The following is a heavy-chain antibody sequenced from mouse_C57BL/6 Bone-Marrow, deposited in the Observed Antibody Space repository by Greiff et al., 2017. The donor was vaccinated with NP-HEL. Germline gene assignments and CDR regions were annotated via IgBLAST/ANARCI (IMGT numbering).Heavy chain of an antibody. CDR2: IDPEDGET. D-gene: IGHD1-1*01. CDR1: GFNIKDYY. CDR3: ARERGVPLRDLFDY. V-gene: IGHV14-2*01. Sequence: EVKLVESGAELVKPGASVKLSCTASGFNIKDYYMHWVKQRTEQGLEWIGRIDPEDGETKYAPKFPGKATITADTSSNTAYLQLSSLTSEDTAVYYCARERGVPLRDLFDYWGQGTTLTVSS. J-gene: IGHJ2*01.